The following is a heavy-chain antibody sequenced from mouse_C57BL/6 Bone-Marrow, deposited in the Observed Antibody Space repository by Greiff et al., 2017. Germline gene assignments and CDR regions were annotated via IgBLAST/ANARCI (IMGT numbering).Heavy chain of an antibody. J-gene: IGHJ2*01. CDR3: APYSSYFDY. CDR2: ISYGGSN. Sequence: EVQLQESGPGLVKPSQSLSLTCSVTGYSITSGYYWNWIRQFPGNKLEWMGYISYGGSNNYNPSLKNRISITRDTSKNQFFLKLNSVTTEDTATYYCAPYSSYFDYGGQGTTLTFSS. V-gene: IGHV3-6*01. CDR1: GYSITSGYY. D-gene: IGHD2-5*01.